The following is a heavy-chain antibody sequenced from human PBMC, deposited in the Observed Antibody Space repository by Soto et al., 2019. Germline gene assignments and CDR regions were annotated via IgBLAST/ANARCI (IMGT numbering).Heavy chain of an antibody. J-gene: IGHJ3*02. CDR3: ARQLITTSGPFDI. D-gene: IGHD3-16*01. CDR1: GYSFIAYC. V-gene: IGHV5-51*01. Sequence: PGESLNSSCKGSGYSFIAYCIGWVRQMPGKGLEWMGIIYPADSDTRYSPSFQGQVTISVDKSINTAYLQWSSLKASDTAMYYCARQLITTSGPFDIWGQGTMVTVSS. CDR2: IYPADSDT.